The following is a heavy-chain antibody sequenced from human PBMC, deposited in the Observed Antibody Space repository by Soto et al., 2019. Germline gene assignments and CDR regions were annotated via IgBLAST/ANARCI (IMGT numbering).Heavy chain of an antibody. V-gene: IGHV4-59*01. CDR2: IYYSGST. Sequence: GKGLEWIGYIYYSGSTNYNPSLKSRVTISVDTSKNQFSLKLSSVTAADTAVYYCARGRITMVRGVITHWFDPWGQGTLVTVSS. J-gene: IGHJ5*02. CDR3: ARGRITMVRGVITHWFDP. D-gene: IGHD3-10*01.